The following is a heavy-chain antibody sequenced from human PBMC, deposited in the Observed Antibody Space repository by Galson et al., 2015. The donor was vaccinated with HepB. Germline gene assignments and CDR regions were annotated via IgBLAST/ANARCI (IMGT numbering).Heavy chain of an antibody. CDR1: GFTFSGYG. D-gene: IGHD5-12*01. V-gene: IGHV3-30*02. CDR2: IRYDGGNE. J-gene: IGHJ6*02. Sequence: SLRLSCATSGFTFSGYGMHWVRQPPGKGLEWVAFIRYDGGNEYYTDSVKGRFTISRDNSKNTLYLQVSSLRAEDTAVYYCAKAQSGYEDHYYGMDVWGQGTTVTVSS. CDR3: AKAQSGYEDHYYGMDV.